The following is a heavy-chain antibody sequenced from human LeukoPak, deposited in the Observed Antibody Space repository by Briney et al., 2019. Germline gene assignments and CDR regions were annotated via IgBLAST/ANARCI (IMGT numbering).Heavy chain of an antibody. CDR3: XXAGGSVGWYGTIDS. D-gene: IGHD6-19*01. CDR1: GGSISSGSYY. J-gene: IGHJ4*02. V-gene: IGHV4-61*09. Sequence: PSETLSLTCTVSGGSISSGSYYWAWIRQPAGKGLEWIGHLYTSGSTTYNPSLQSRVTISADTSKNQFSLRLTSVTAADTAVHYRXXAGGSVGWYGTIDSWXQGMLVTVSS. CDR2: LYTSGST.